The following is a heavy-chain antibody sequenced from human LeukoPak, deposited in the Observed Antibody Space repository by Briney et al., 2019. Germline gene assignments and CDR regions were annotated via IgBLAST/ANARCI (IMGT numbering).Heavy chain of an antibody. CDR2: IYYSGST. CDR3: ARHPPYGSRNWGAYYFDS. D-gene: IGHD3-10*01. J-gene: IGHJ4*02. CDR1: GGAISSTAYC. V-gene: IGHV4-39*01. Sequence: SETLSLTCNVSGGAISSTAYCWGWIRQPPGKGLEWIGSIYYSGSTYYNPSLKSRVTISVDTSHNQFSLKLNSVTAADTALYYCARHPPYGSRNWGAYYFDSWGQGTLVTVSS.